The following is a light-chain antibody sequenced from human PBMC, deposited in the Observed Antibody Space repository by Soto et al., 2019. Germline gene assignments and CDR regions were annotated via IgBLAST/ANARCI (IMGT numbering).Light chain of an antibody. CDR3: QQYNNWPQT. CDR2: GAS. Sequence: EIVLTQSPATLSLSPWERATLSCRASQSVSTNVAWYQQKPGQAPRLLIYGASTRATGIPARFSGSGSGTEFTLTISSLQSEDFAVYYCQQYNNWPQTFGQGTKVDIK. CDR1: QSVSTN. J-gene: IGKJ1*01. V-gene: IGKV3-15*01.